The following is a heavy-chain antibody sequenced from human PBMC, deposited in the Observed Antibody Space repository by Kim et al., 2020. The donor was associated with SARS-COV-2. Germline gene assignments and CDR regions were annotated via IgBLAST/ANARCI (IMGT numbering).Heavy chain of an antibody. CDR1: GFTFSSYA. D-gene: IGHD1-26*01. CDR3: AKGPRYSGSYWFDP. V-gene: IGHV3-33*06. Sequence: GGSLRLSCAASGFTFSSYAMHWVRQAPGKGLEWVAVIWYDGSNKYYADSVKGRFTISRDNSKNTLYLQMNSLRAEDTAVYYCAKGPRYSGSYWFDPWGQGTLVPVSS. J-gene: IGHJ5*02. CDR2: IWYDGSNK.